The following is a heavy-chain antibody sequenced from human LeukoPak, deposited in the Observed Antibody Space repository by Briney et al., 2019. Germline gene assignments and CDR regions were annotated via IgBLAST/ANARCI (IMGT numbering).Heavy chain of an antibody. CDR2: ISFDGSNT. CDR3: ARDPGNKQLGPFDY. CDR1: GFTFKSYP. D-gene: IGHD2/OR15-2a*01. V-gene: IGHV3-30*04. J-gene: IGHJ4*02. Sequence: GGSLRLSCAASGFTFKSYPMHWIRQTPGKGPEWVAAISFDGSNTYYADSVQGRFTLSRDKSNNILYLQMNSLRGEDMAVYYCARDPGNKQLGPFDYWGQGTLVTVSS.